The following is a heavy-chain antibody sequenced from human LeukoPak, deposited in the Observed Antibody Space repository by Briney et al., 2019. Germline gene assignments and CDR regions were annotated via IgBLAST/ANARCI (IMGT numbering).Heavy chain of an antibody. CDR3: ARDPGRGIAAAPGTPLYYFDY. CDR1: GYTFTSYY. V-gene: IGHV1-46*01. CDR2: INPSGGST. D-gene: IGHD6-13*01. Sequence: VASVKVSCKASGYTFTSYYMHWVRQAPGQGLEWMGIINPSGGSTSYAQKFQGRVTMTRDTSTSTVYMELSSLRSEDTAVYYCARDPGRGIAAAPGTPLYYFDYWGQGTLVTVSS. J-gene: IGHJ4*02.